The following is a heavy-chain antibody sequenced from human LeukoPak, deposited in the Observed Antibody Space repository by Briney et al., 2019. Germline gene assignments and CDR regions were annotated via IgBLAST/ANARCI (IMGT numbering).Heavy chain of an antibody. V-gene: IGHV3-7*01. Sequence: GGSLRLSCAVSGFTFSNYWMSWVRQAPGKGLEWVANINQDGSGKYYLGSVKGRFTISRDNAKMSLYLQMNSLRVEDTAVYYCATYSTRNAREFQSWGQGTLVTVSS. J-gene: IGHJ1*01. CDR1: GFTFSNYW. CDR3: ATYSTRNAREFQS. D-gene: IGHD4-11*01. CDR2: INQDGSGK.